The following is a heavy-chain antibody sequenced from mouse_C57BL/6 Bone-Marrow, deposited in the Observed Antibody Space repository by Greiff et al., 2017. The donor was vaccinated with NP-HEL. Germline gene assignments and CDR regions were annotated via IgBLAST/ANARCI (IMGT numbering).Heavy chain of an antibody. Sequence: EVQLQQSGPELVKPGASVKISCKASGYTLTDYYMNWVKQRHGKRLEWIGDINPNNGGTSYNQKFKGKATLTVDKSSSTAYMELRSLTSDDSAVYYCSRRSYDGYYLFAYWGQGTLVTVSA. D-gene: IGHD2-3*01. CDR1: GYTLTDYY. CDR2: INPNNGGT. V-gene: IGHV1-26*01. CDR3: SRRSYDGYYLFAY. J-gene: IGHJ3*01.